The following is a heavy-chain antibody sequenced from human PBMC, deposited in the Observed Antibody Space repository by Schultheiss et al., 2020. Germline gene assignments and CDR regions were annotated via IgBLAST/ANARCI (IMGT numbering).Heavy chain of an antibody. D-gene: IGHD2-2*01. CDR3: ARDPRVTTKVASSYFGMDV. J-gene: IGHJ6*02. CDR2: MNPNSGNT. CDR1: GYTFTGYY. V-gene: IGHV1-8*02. Sequence: ASVKVSCKASGYTFTGYYMHWVRQAPGQGLEWMGWMNPNSGNTGYAQKFQGRVTMTRNTSISTAYMELSSLRSEDTAVYYCARDPRVTTKVASSYFGMDVWGQGTLVTVSS.